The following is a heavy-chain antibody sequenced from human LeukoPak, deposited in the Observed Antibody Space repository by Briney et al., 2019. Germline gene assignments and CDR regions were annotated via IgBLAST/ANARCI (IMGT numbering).Heavy chain of an antibody. J-gene: IGHJ5*02. CDR1: GYTFTGYY. Sequence: ASVKVSCKASGYTFTGYYMHWVRQAPGQGLEWMGWINPNSGGTNYAQKFQGRVTMTRDTSISTAYMELSSLRSEDTAVYYCARDTRHRYCSSTICYRGWLDPWGQGTLVTVSS. CDR2: INPNSGGT. CDR3: ARDTRHRYCSSTICYRGWLDP. V-gene: IGHV1-2*02. D-gene: IGHD2-2*01.